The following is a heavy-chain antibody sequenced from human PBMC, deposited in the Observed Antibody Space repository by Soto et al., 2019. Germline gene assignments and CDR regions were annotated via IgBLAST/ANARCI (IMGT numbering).Heavy chain of an antibody. Sequence: EVQLVESGGGLVQPGGSLRLSCAASGFTFSSYEMNWFRQAPGKGLEWVSYISSSGSTIYYADSVKGRFTISRDNAKNSLYLRMNSMRAEDTAVYYCARGVPYYYDSSGYHPPDYWGQGTLVTVSS. D-gene: IGHD3-22*01. CDR1: GFTFSSYE. J-gene: IGHJ4*02. CDR2: ISSSGSTI. CDR3: ARGVPYYYDSSGYHPPDY. V-gene: IGHV3-48*03.